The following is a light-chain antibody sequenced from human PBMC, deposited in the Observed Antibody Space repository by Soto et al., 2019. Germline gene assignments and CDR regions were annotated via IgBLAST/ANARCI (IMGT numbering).Light chain of an antibody. CDR2: GAS. V-gene: IGKV3-15*01. CDR1: QSVSSY. Sequence: EIVLTQSPGTLSLFPGERATLSCRASQSVSSYYLAWYQQKPGQAPRLLIYGASTRATDIPATFSGSGSGTEFTLTISSLQSEDFAVYYCQQYNNWPPVTFGGGTKVDIK. CDR3: QQYNNWPPVT. J-gene: IGKJ4*01.